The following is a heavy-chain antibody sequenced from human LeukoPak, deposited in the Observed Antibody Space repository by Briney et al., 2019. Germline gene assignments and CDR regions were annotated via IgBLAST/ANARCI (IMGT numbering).Heavy chain of an antibody. D-gene: IGHD1-26*01. J-gene: IGHJ5*02. V-gene: IGHV4-39*01. CDR1: GDSISSNLFY. CDR3: ARAHYPSGADL. Sequence: SETLSLTCTVSGDSISSNLFYWGWIRQPPGKGLEWIASIYYNGKTYYNPSLRSRVTISMDTSKNQFSLKVRSVTAADSAVYYCARAHYPSGADLWGQGALVTVSS. CDR2: IYYNGKT.